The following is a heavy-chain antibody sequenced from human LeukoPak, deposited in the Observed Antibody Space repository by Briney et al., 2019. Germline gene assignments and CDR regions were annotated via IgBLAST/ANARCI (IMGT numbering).Heavy chain of an antibody. V-gene: IGHV1-2*02. Sequence: ASVKVSCKASGYTFTNYYVHWVRQAPGQGLEWIGCINPNSGGTNYAQKFQGRVTMTRDTSISTAYMELSRLRSDDTAVYYCASDIRGGYCSGGVDYWGQGTLVTVSS. CDR3: ASDIRGGYCSGGVDY. CDR2: INPNSGGT. D-gene: IGHD2-2*03. CDR1: GYTFTNYY. J-gene: IGHJ4*02.